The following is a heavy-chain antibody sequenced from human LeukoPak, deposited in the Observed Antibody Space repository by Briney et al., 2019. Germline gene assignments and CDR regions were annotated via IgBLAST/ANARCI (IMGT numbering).Heavy chain of an antibody. CDR2: ISAYNGNT. Sequence: ASVKVSCKASGYTFTSYGISWVRQAPGQGLEWMGWISAYNGNTNYAQKLQGSVTMTTDTSTSTAYMELRSLRSDDTAVYYCASLFLEWLTPIFDYWGQGTLVTVSS. J-gene: IGHJ4*02. V-gene: IGHV1-18*01. CDR3: ASLFLEWLTPIFDY. CDR1: GYTFTSYG. D-gene: IGHD3-3*01.